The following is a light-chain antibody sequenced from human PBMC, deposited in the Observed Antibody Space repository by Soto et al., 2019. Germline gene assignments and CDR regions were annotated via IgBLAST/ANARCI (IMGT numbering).Light chain of an antibody. CDR1: QSVRSNY. J-gene: IGKJ1*01. Sequence: EIVLTQSPGTLSLSPGERATLSCRASQSVRSNYLAWYQQKPGQAPRLLIYDASNRATGIPDRLSGSGSGTDFTLTISRLEPEDFAVYYCQQYGNSPWAFGQGTKVDIK. V-gene: IGKV3-20*01. CDR3: QQYGNSPWA. CDR2: DAS.